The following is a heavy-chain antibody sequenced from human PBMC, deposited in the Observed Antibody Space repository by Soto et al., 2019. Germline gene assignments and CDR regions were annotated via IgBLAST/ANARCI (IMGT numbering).Heavy chain of an antibody. CDR1: GFTFRSYG. V-gene: IGHV3-30*18. J-gene: IGHJ4*02. CDR2: ISYDGSSK. Sequence: QVQLVESGGGVVQPGRSLRLSCAASGFTFRSYGMHWVRQAPGKGLEWVAVISYDGSSKYYADSVKGRFTISRDNYKNTLYLQMNSLRAEDTAVYYCAKADYDILTGYYNPSEDFDYWGQGTLVTVSS. D-gene: IGHD3-9*01. CDR3: AKADYDILTGYYNPSEDFDY.